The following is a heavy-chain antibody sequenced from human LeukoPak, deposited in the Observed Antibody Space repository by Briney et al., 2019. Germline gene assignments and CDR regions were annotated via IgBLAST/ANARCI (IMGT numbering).Heavy chain of an antibody. J-gene: IGHJ4*02. Sequence: GGSLRLSCAASGFTFSSYSMNWVRQAPGKGLEWVSSISSSSSYIYYADSVKGRFTISRDNAKNSLYLQMNSLRAEDTAVYYCAKEGAYYDSSGYPYYFDYWGQGTLVTVSS. CDR2: ISSSSSYI. D-gene: IGHD3-22*01. V-gene: IGHV3-21*01. CDR3: AKEGAYYDSSGYPYYFDY. CDR1: GFTFSSYS.